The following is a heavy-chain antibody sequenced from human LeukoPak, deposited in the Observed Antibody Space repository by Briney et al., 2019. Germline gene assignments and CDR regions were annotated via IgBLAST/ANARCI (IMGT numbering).Heavy chain of an antibody. J-gene: IGHJ4*02. CDR3: TRPEEGADY. CDR2: IRSKANSYAT. D-gene: IGHD3-16*01. Sequence: PGGSLRLSCAAPGFTFSGSAMHWVRQASGKGLEWVGRIRSKANSYATAYAASVKGRFTISRDDSKNTAYLQMNSLKTEDTAVYYCTRPEEGADYWGQGTLVTVSS. V-gene: IGHV3-73*01. CDR1: GFTFSGSA.